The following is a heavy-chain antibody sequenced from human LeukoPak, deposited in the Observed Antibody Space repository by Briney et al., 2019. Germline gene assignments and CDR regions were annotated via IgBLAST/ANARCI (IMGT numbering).Heavy chain of an antibody. V-gene: IGHV1-69*05. CDR2: IIPIFGTA. J-gene: IGHJ4*02. D-gene: IGHD1-26*01. CDR3: ARDSGSGSSRSLDY. Sequence: SMKVSCKASGGTFSSYAISWVRQAPGQGLEWMGGIIPIFGTANYAQKLQGRVTMTTDTSTSTAYMELRSLRSDDTAVYYCARDSGSGSSRSLDYWGQGTLVTVSS. CDR1: GGTFSSYA.